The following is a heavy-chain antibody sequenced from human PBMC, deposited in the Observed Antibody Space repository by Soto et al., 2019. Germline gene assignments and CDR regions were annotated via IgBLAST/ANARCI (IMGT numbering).Heavy chain of an antibody. J-gene: IGHJ4*02. CDR2: MNQAGSEK. CDR1: GFSFRDYW. CDR3: ARQHSGSYYFDY. Sequence: GGSLRLSCGASGFSFRDYWMSWVRQAPGKGLEWVANMNQAGSEKNYVDSVKGRFIISRDNAQNSLYLQTDSLRAEDTAVYYCARQHSGSYYFDYWGLGTLVTVSS. V-gene: IGHV3-7*05. D-gene: IGHD1-26*01.